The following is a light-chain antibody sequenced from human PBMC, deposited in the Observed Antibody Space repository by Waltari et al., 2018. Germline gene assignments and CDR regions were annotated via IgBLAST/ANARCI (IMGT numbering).Light chain of an antibody. CDR2: GAS. V-gene: IGKV3-20*01. CDR3: QQYGSSPYS. Sequence: EIVLTQSPGTLSLSPGERATLPCRASQSVSSSYLAWYQQKPGTAPRLLIDGASSRATGIPARFSGSGSVIDFTLTISRLEPEDLAVYYCQQYGSSPYSFGQGTKLEIK. J-gene: IGKJ2*03. CDR1: QSVSSSY.